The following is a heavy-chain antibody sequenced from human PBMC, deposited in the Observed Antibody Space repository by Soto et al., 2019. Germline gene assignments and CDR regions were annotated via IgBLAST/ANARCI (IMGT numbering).Heavy chain of an antibody. D-gene: IGHD6-13*01. J-gene: IGHJ5*02. Sequence: QVQLQESGPGLVKPSETLSLTCTVSGGSVSSGSYYWSWIRQPPGKGLEWIGYIYYSGSTNYNPSLKSRVTISVDTSKNQFSLKLSSVTAADTAVYYCARVPAAYLIAAAGHWFDPWGQGTQVTVSS. CDR3: ARVPAAYLIAAAGHWFDP. CDR1: GGSVSSGSYY. CDR2: IYYSGST. V-gene: IGHV4-61*01.